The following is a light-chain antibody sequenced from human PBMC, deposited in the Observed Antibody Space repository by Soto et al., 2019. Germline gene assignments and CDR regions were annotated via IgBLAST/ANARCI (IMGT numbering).Light chain of an antibody. CDR3: SSFTSINTWV. CDR2: VVS. V-gene: IGLV2-14*01. J-gene: IGLJ3*02. CDR1: SSDVGGYNY. Sequence: QSVLTQPASVSGSPGQSITISCTGTSSDVGGYNYVSWYQQHPGKAPKLMIYVVSNRPSGVSNRFSGSKSGNTASLTISGLQAEDEADYYCSSFTSINTWVFGGGTKLTVL.